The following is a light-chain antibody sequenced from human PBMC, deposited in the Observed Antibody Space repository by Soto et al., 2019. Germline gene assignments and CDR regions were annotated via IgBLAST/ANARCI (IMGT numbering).Light chain of an antibody. CDR2: DAS. CDR1: QSISSW. V-gene: IGKV1-5*01. J-gene: IGKJ5*01. Sequence: DIQMTQSPSTLSASVGDRVTITCRASQSISSWLAWYQQKPGKAPKFLIYDASSLESGVPSRFSGSGSGTEFTLTISSLQPNDFATYYCQQYNGYSITFGQGTRLEIK. CDR3: QQYNGYSIT.